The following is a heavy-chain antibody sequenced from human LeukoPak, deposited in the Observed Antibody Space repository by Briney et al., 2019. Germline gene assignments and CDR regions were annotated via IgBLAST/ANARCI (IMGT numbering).Heavy chain of an antibody. CDR3: ARDFPLNGAYYFGAFDI. V-gene: IGHV3-21*01. Sequence: PGGSLRLSCAASGFTFSSYSMNWGRQAPGKGLEWVSSISSSSSYIYYADSVKGRFTISRDNAKHSLHLKLTSLRAEDPAVYYCARDFPLNGAYYFGAFDIWGQGTMVTVSS. CDR1: GFTFSSYS. J-gene: IGHJ3*02. D-gene: IGHD4-17*01. CDR2: ISSSSSYI.